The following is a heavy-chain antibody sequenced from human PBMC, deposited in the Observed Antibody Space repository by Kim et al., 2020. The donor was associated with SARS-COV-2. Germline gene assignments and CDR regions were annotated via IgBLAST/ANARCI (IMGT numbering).Heavy chain of an antibody. D-gene: IGHD3-22*01. CDR1: GGSFNDYY. CDR2: INHSGNT. CDR3: ARGRGGINMILGITAAYWYFDL. Sequence: SETLSLTCAVYGGSFNDYYWTWIRQAPGKGLEWIGEINHSGNTNHNPSLKSRITMSVDAPKNQFSLKLSSVTAADTAVYYCARGRGGINMILGITAAYWYFDLWGRDTLVTVST. J-gene: IGHJ2*01. V-gene: IGHV4-34*01.